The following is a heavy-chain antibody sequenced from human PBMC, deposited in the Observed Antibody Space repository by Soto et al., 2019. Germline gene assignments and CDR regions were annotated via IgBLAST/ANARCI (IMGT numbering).Heavy chain of an antibody. CDR3: ARELGYCSGGNCYMEGAFDI. D-gene: IGHD2-15*01. Sequence: GGSLRLSCAGSGFTFSSYAMSWVRQAPGKGLEWVSVISGSGDSTYYADSVKGRFTISRDNSKNTLYLQMNSLRAEDTAVYYCARELGYCSGGNCYMEGAFDIWGQGTMVTVS. J-gene: IGHJ3*02. CDR1: GFTFSSYA. CDR2: ISGSGDST. V-gene: IGHV3-23*01.